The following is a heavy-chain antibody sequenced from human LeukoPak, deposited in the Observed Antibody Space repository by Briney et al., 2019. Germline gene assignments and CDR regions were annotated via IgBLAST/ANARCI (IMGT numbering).Heavy chain of an antibody. CDR1: GFTFSSYS. J-gene: IGHJ4*02. V-gene: IGHV3-21*01. D-gene: IGHD2-2*01. CDR2: ISSSSSYI. CDR3: ARMGGYCSSTSCFKIDY. Sequence: GGSLRLSCAASGFTFSSYSMNWVRQAPGKGLEWVSSISSSSSYIYYADSVKGRFTISRDNAKNSLYLQMNSLRAEDTAVYYCARMGGYCSSTSCFKIDYWGQETLVTVSS.